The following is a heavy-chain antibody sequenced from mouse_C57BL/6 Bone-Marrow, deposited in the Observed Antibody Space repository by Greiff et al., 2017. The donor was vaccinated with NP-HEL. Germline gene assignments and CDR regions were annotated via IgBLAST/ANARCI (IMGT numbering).Heavy chain of an antibody. CDR1: GYTFTSYW. Sequence: VQLQQPGAELVRPGSSVKLSCKASGYTFTSYWMHWVKQRPIQGLEWIGNIDPSDSDTHYNQKFKDKATLTADKSSSTAYMQLSSLTSEDSAVYYCARLITAVVEWYFDVWGTGTTVTVYS. CDR2: IDPSDSDT. V-gene: IGHV1-52*01. J-gene: IGHJ1*03. D-gene: IGHD1-1*01. CDR3: ARLITAVVEWYFDV.